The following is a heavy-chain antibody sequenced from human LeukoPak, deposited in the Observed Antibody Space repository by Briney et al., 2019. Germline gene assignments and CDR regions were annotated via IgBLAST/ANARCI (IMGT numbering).Heavy chain of an antibody. V-gene: IGHV3-30*02. J-gene: IGHJ4*02. CDR1: GFTFSNYG. CDR3: AKIWFGEFDFDY. CDR2: IRYDGSKK. D-gene: IGHD3-10*01. Sequence: GGSLRLSCAASGFTFSNYGIHWVRQAPGKGLEWVAFIRYDGSKKYYADSVKGRFTISRDNSKNTLYLQMNSLRAEDTAVYYCAKIWFGEFDFDYWGQGTLVTVSS.